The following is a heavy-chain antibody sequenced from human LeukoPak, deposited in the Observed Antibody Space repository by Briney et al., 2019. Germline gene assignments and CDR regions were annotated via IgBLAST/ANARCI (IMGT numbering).Heavy chain of an antibody. V-gene: IGHV2-70*11. Sequence: SGPALVKRTQTLTLTCTFSGFSLSTSGMCVSWIRQPPGKALEWLARIDWDDDKYYSTSLKTRLTISKDTSKNQVVLTMTNMDPVDTATYYCARTIRYFDWLGFDYWGQGTLVTVSS. D-gene: IGHD3-9*01. CDR3: ARTIRYFDWLGFDY. CDR2: IDWDDDK. J-gene: IGHJ4*02. CDR1: GFSLSTSGMC.